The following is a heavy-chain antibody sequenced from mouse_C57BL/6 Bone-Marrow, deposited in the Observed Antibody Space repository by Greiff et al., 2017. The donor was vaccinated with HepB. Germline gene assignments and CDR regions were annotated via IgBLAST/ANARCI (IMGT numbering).Heavy chain of an antibody. J-gene: IGHJ3*01. V-gene: IGHV1-26*01. CDR3: ARSEAYYGNPFAY. D-gene: IGHD2-10*01. Sequence: VQLQQSGPELVKPGASVKISCKASGYTFTDYYMNWVKQSHGKSLEWIGDINPNNGVTSYNQKFKGKATLTVDKSSSTAYMELRSLTSEDSAVYYCARSEAYYGNPFAYWGQGTLVTVSA. CDR1: GYTFTDYY. CDR2: INPNNGVT.